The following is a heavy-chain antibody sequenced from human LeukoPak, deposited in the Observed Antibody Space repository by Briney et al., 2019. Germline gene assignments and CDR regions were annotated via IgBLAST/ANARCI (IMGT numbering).Heavy chain of an antibody. CDR3: VKDQGLWFGESDAFDT. V-gene: IGHV3-64D*06. CDR2: ISSNGGST. D-gene: IGHD3-10*01. CDR1: GFTFSSYA. Sequence: GGSLRLSCSASGFTFSSYAMHWVRQAPGKGLEYVSAISSNGGSTYYADSVKGRFTISRDNSKNTLYLQMSSLRAEDTAVYYRVKDQGLWFGESDAFDTWGQGTMVTVSS. J-gene: IGHJ3*02.